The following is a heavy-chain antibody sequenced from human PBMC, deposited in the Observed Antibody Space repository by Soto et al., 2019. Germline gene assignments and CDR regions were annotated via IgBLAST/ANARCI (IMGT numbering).Heavy chain of an antibody. V-gene: IGHV1-69*13. CDR1: GGTFSSYA. CDR2: IIPIFGTA. Sequence: GASVKVSCKASGGTFSSYAISWVRQAPGQGLEWMGGIIPIFGTANYAQKFQGRVTITADESTSTAYMELSSLRSEDTAVYYCARDQFPCSGYYFGCYYGMDVWGQGTTVTVSS. CDR3: ARDQFPCSGYYFGCYYGMDV. J-gene: IGHJ6*02. D-gene: IGHD3-22*01.